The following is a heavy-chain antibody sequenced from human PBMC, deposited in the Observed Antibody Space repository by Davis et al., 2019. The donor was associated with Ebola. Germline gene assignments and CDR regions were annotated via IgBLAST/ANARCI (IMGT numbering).Heavy chain of an antibody. D-gene: IGHD6-6*01. V-gene: IGHV1-46*01. Sequence: ASVKVSCKASGYSLVSYYAHWVRQAPGQGLEWMGIINPSGGTTTYAQKFQGRVTMTRDTSTNTLYMELSSLTSGDTAVYYCARDRGEYSSSSPRYYYYGMDVWGQGTTVTVSS. J-gene: IGHJ6*02. CDR1: GYSLVSYY. CDR2: INPSGGTT. CDR3: ARDRGEYSSSSPRYYYYGMDV.